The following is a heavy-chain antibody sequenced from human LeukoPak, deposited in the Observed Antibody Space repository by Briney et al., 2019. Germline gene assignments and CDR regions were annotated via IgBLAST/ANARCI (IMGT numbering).Heavy chain of an antibody. Sequence: SETLSLTCTVSGGSISSYYWSWIRHPAGKGLELFLCTFTSGSTIYNPSLKSRVTMSVDTSKNQVSLKLISVTRADTAVYYCARVAFYYYYYIDVWGKGTTVTVSS. V-gene: IGHV4-4*07. J-gene: IGHJ6*03. CDR1: GGSISSYY. CDR2: TFTSGST. CDR3: ARVAFYYYYYIDV.